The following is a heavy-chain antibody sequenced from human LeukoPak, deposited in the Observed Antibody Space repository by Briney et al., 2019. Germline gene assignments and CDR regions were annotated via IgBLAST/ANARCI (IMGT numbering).Heavy chain of an antibody. CDR3: ARQEQQYYYYYYMDV. J-gene: IGHJ6*03. CDR2: IYYSGST. D-gene: IGHD6-13*01. CDR1: GGSISSSSYY. V-gene: IGHV4-39*01. Sequence: SETLSLTCTVSGGSISSSSYYWGWIRQPPGKGLEWIGSIYYSGSTYYNPSLKSRVTISVDTSKNQFSLKLSSVTAADTAVYYCARQEQQYYYYYYMDVWGKGTTVTISS.